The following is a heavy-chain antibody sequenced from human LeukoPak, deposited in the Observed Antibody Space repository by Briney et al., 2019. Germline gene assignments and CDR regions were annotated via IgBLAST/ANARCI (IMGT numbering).Heavy chain of an antibody. V-gene: IGHV1-18*01. CDR2: INTYNGNT. CDR1: ASTFTNYG. J-gene: IGHJ3*02. D-gene: IGHD2-15*01. CDR3: ARDMLVANDAFDI. Sequence: ASVKVSCKASASTFTNYGISWVRQVPGQGLEWMGWINTYNGNTNYAQKLQGRVTMTTDTSTSTAYMELRSLRSDDTAVYYCARDMLVANDAFDIWGQGTMVTVSS.